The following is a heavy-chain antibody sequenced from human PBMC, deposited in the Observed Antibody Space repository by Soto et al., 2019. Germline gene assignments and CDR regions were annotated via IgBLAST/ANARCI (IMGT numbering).Heavy chain of an antibody. CDR1: GFTISSNA. Sequence: HPGGSLRLSCAASGFTISSNAMNWVRRAPGKGLEWVSSFCADDGRTKYADSVKGRFTISRGNSKNTVFLQMNSLRAEDTAIYYCAKSMERSCYSSIECWGQGALVTVSS. CDR2: FCADDGRT. CDR3: AKSMERSCYSSIEC. J-gene: IGHJ4*02. D-gene: IGHD3-22*01. V-gene: IGHV3-23*01.